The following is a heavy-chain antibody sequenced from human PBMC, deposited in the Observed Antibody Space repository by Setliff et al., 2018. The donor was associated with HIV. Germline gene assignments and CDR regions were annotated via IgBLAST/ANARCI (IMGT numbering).Heavy chain of an antibody. J-gene: IGHJ4*02. CDR3: ARQDIPTGYYLFDY. D-gene: IGHD3-9*01. CDR1: GYKFTGHH. V-gene: IGHV1-2*06. Sequence: ASVKVSCKASGYKFTGHHIQWMRQAPGQGLEWMGRINPNMGDTQYARKFQGKIIMTRDTSINTVYMELSSLTSDDTALYYCARQDIPTGYYLFDYWGQGTQVTVSS. CDR2: INPNMGDT.